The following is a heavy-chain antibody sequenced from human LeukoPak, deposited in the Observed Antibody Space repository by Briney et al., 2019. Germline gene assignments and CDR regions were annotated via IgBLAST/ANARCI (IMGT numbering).Heavy chain of an antibody. D-gene: IGHD2-15*01. CDR1: GFTFSSYA. CDR3: ARGRIVVVAADAFDI. Sequence: GGSLRLSCAASGFTFSSYAMHWVRQAPGKGLEWVAVISYDGSNKYYADSVKGRFTISRDNSKNTLYLQMNSLRAEDTAVYYCARGRIVVVAADAFDIWGQGTMVTVSS. CDR2: ISYDGSNK. V-gene: IGHV3-30*04. J-gene: IGHJ3*02.